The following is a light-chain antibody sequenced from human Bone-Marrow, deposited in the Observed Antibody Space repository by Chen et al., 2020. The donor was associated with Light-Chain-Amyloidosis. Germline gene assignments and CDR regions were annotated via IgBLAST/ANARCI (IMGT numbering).Light chain of an antibody. CDR1: HTIGNW. V-gene: IGKV1-5*03. CDR3: QQYNTYPLS. J-gene: IGKJ4*01. CDR2: KAS. Sequence: DTQMTQSPSTLSATVGARVAITCRASHTIGNWLAWYQQKPGKAPKLMIYKASHLESGVPSRFSGSGSGTEFTLTISSLQPDDLGTYYCQQYNTYPLSFGGGSKVEIK.